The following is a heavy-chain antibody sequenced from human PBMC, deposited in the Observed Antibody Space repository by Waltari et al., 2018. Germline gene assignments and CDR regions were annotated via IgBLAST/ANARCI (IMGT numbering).Heavy chain of an antibody. CDR1: EFTLRSYA. CDR3: ARDYCDRTNCHGMDV. D-gene: IGHD3-22*01. V-gene: IGHV3-30*04. J-gene: IGHJ6*02. Sequence: QVQLVESGGGVVQPGRSLRLSCPASEFTLRSYAMHWVRQAPGKGLEWVAVISYNERNIYYVDSVKGRFTISRDNSKKMLYLQMNSLITEDTAVYYCARDYCDRTNCHGMDVWGQGTTVIVSS. CDR2: ISYNERNI.